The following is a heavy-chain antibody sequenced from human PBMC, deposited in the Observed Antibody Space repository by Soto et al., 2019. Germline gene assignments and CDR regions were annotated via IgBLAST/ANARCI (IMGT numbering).Heavy chain of an antibody. V-gene: IGHV4-30-4*01. CDR3: ARGKFYASWSGYRRAAFDP. J-gene: IGHJ5*02. Sequence: QVQLQESGPRLVKPSQILSLTCAVSGDSISSGDYYWSWIRQAPGKGLEWIGYIYHSGYTFYNPSLKRRVTLAVEKSKSHLSLKLTSVTAADTAVYFCARGKFYASWSGYRRAAFDPWGQRTQFTVSS. CDR1: GDSISSGDYY. CDR2: IYHSGYT. D-gene: IGHD3-3*01.